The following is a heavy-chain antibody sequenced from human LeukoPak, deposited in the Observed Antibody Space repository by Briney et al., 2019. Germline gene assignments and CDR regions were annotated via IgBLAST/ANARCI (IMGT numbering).Heavy chain of an antibody. CDR3: ARSPYDSSGPSHFDC. D-gene: IGHD3-22*01. CDR2: ISSSGSTI. CDR1: GFTFSDYY. Sequence: GGSLRLSCAASGFTFSDYYMSWIRQAPGKGLEWVSYISSSGSTIYYADSVKGRFTISRDNAKNSLYLQMNSLGAEDTAVYYCARSPYDSSGPSHFDCWGQGTLVTVSS. J-gene: IGHJ4*02. V-gene: IGHV3-11*01.